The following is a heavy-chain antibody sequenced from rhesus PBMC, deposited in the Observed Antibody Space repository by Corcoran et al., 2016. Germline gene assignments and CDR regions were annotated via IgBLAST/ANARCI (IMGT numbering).Heavy chain of an antibody. CDR1: GGSIRGYY. J-gene: IGHJ4*01. CDR3: ARGRSLTY. Sequence: QVQLQESGPGLVKPSETLSLTCTVSGGSIRGYYWSWIRQPPGKGLEWIGNMDGNSAGTNNKPSRKSRVTIAKDTSKNQFSLKLSSVTAADTAVYYCARGRSLTYWGQGVLVTVSS. CDR2: MDGNSAGT. V-gene: IGHV4-81*01.